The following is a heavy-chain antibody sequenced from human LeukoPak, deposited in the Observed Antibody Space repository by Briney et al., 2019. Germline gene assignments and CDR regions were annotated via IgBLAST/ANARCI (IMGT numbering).Heavy chain of an antibody. V-gene: IGHV4-39*01. D-gene: IGHD5-18*01. CDR2: IYYSGST. Sequence: SETLSLTCTVSGGSISSSSYYWGWIRQPPGKGLEWIGSIYYSGSTYYNPSLKSRVTISVDTSKNQFSLKLSSVTAADTAVYYCARQYDTAMKPFDYWGQGTLATVSS. J-gene: IGHJ4*02. CDR3: ARQYDTAMKPFDY. CDR1: GGSISSSSYY.